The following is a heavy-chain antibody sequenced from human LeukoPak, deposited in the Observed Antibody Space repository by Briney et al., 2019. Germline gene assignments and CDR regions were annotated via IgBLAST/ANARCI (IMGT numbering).Heavy chain of an antibody. D-gene: IGHD5-12*01. CDR1: GFAFTTCA. Sequence: GGSLRLSCAASGFAFTTCAMSWVRQAPGKGLEWVSTVSGSGSNTYYPDSVKGRFTISRDNSKNTLYLQMDSLRVEDTAVYYCAKDRRGYSGQIDIWGQGTMVTVS. J-gene: IGHJ3*02. CDR2: VSGSGSNT. CDR3: AKDRRGYSGQIDI. V-gene: IGHV3-23*01.